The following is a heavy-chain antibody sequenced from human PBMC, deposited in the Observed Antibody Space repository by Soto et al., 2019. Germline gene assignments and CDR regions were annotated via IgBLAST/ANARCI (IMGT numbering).Heavy chain of an antibody. CDR1: GGPYNKYT. CDR3: ARSLLGANYDSDGLDN. D-gene: IGHD3-22*01. J-gene: IGHJ4*02. Sequence: QVQLVQSGTEVKKPGSSVTVSCKASGGPYNKYTISWVRQAPGQGLEWMGRTIPIFDITNYAQKFQGRVTITADKSTSTVYMDLSSLRSEDTAVYYCARSLLGANYDSDGLDNWGQGTLVTVSS. CDR2: TIPIFDIT. V-gene: IGHV1-69*02.